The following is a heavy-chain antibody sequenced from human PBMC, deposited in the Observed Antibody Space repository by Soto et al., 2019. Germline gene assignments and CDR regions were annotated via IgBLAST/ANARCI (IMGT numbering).Heavy chain of an antibody. CDR2: INHSGST. CDR3: ARAGPKYYYGSGSYYNRWFDP. Sequence: SGTLSLTCAVYGGSFSGYYWSWIRQPPGKGLEWIGEINHSGSTNYNPSLKSRVTISVDTSKNQFSLKLSSVTAADTAVYYCARAGPKYYYGSGSYYNRWFDPWGQGTLVTVSS. D-gene: IGHD3-10*01. V-gene: IGHV4-34*01. CDR1: GGSFSGYY. J-gene: IGHJ5*02.